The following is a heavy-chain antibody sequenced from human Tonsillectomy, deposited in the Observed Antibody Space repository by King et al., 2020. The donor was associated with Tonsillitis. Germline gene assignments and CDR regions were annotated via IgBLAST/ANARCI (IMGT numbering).Heavy chain of an antibody. CDR1: GFTFNTYG. Sequence: QLVESGGGVVQPGRSQRLSCAASGFTFNTYGMHWVRQAPGKGLEWVAFISYDGSNKFYADSVKGRITISRDNSENTVYLQMNSLRVEDTAVYYCVVGLGKFYYDGMDVWGQGTTVRVSS. D-gene: IGHD3-16*01. V-gene: IGHV3-30*03. CDR2: ISYDGSNK. CDR3: VVGLGKFYYDGMDV. J-gene: IGHJ6*02.